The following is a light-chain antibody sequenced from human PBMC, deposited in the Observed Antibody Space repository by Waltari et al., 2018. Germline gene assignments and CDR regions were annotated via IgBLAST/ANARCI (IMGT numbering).Light chain of an antibody. V-gene: IGKV1-39*01. CDR3: QQSYRTPLT. CDR1: QSISSF. CDR2: AAS. J-gene: IGKJ4*01. Sequence: DIQMTQSPSSLSASVGDRVTITCRASQSISSFLNWYQQKPGKAPKLPIYAASSLQSGVPSRFSGSGSGTDFTLTISSLHPEDFATYYCQQSYRTPLTFGGGTKVDIK.